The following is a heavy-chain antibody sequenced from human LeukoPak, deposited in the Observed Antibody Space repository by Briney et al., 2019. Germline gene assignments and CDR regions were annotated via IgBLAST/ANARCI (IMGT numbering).Heavy chain of an antibody. D-gene: IGHD2-2*01. CDR3: ARVIGGVPAAGYGMDV. J-gene: IGHJ6*02. CDR1: GSTFSSYE. CDR2: ISSSGSTI. Sequence: GGSLRLSRAASGSTFSSYEMNWVRQAPGKGLEWVSYISSSGSTIYYADSVKGRFTISRDNAKNSLYLQMNSLRAEDTAVYYCARVIGGVPAAGYGMDVWGQGTTVTVSS. V-gene: IGHV3-48*03.